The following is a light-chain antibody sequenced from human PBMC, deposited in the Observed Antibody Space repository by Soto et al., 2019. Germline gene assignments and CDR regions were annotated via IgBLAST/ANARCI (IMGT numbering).Light chain of an antibody. CDR3: NSYTNSSAVV. CDR2: EVT. J-gene: IGLJ2*01. CDR1: RDDIGAYDY. Sequence: ALTQPASVSGSPGQSITISCAGTRDDIGAYDYVSWYQQHPGNAPKLLVYEVTNRPSGVSDRFSGSKSGNTASLTISGLQAEDETDYYCNSYTNSSAVVFGGGTKVTVL. V-gene: IGLV2-14*01.